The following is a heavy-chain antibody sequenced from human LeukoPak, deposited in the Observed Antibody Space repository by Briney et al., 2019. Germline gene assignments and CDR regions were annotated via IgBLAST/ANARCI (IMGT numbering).Heavy chain of an antibody. D-gene: IGHD3-3*01. CDR1: GFILTNYA. J-gene: IGHJ3*02. V-gene: IGHV3-30*02. Sequence: GGPLGLSWAASGFILTNYAMNGVGQPQGKGLDWLNLIRYVGSDKYYADSVKGRFTISRDNSKNTLYLQMNSLRAEDTAVYYCALLNDRRFLEWLPPAGAFDIWGQGTMVTVSS. CDR2: IRYVGSDK. CDR3: ALLNDRRFLEWLPPAGAFDI.